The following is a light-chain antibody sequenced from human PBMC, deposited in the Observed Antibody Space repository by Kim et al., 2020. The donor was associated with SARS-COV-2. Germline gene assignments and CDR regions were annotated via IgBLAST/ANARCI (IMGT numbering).Light chain of an antibody. CDR1: SGSVSTSYY. CDR2: NTN. Sequence: GGTVTLTCGLSSGSVSTSYYPSWYQQTPGQAPRTLIYNTNTRCSGVPDRFSGSNLGNKAALTITGAQADDESDYYCVLYMGSGIWVFGGGTQLTVL. CDR3: VLYMGSGIWV. J-gene: IGLJ3*02. V-gene: IGLV8-61*01.